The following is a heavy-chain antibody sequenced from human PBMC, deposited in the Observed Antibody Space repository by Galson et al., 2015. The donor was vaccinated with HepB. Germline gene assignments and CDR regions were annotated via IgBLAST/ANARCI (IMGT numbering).Heavy chain of an antibody. CDR3: ARVQVVPAATSTLFNWFDP. D-gene: IGHD2-2*01. CDR2: IIPIFGTA. Sequence: SVKVSCKASGGTFSSYAISWVRQAPGQGLEWMGGIIPIFGTANYAQKFQGRVTITADESTSTAYMELSSLRSEDTAVYYCARVQVVPAATSTLFNWFDPWGQGTLVTVSS. J-gene: IGHJ5*02. CDR1: GGTFSSYA. V-gene: IGHV1-69*13.